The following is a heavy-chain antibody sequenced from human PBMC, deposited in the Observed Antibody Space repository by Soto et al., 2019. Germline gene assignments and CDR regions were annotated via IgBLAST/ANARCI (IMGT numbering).Heavy chain of an antibody. V-gene: IGHV4-59*01. J-gene: IGHJ6*02. Sequence: ASETLSLTCTVSGGSISSYYWSWIRQPPGKGLEWIGYIYYSGSTNYNPSLKSRVTISVDTSKNQFSLKLSSLTAADTAVYYCAREGRGYYYGKDVWGQGTTVTVSS. CDR1: GGSISSYY. D-gene: IGHD3-10*01. CDR2: IYYSGST. CDR3: AREGRGYYYGKDV.